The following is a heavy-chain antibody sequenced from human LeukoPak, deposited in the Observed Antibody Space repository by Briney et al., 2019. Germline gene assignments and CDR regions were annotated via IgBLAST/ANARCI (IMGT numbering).Heavy chain of an antibody. Sequence: SETLSLTCTVSGGSISSSSYYWGWIRQPPGKGLEWIGSIYYSGSTYYNPSLKSRVTISVDTSKNQFSLKLSSVTAADAAVYYCATTESGSYPYWGQGTLVTVSS. V-gene: IGHV4-39*01. CDR3: ATTESGSYPY. D-gene: IGHD1-26*01. CDR1: GGSISSSSYY. J-gene: IGHJ4*02. CDR2: IYYSGST.